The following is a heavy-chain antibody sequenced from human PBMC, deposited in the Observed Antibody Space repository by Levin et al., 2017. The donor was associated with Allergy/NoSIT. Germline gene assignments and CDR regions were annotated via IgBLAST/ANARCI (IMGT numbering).Heavy chain of an antibody. Sequence: SQTRSLTCTVSGGSISSYYWSWIRQSPGKRPEWIGYIHYTGYTNYSPSLKSRVTISLDTSKNQFSLKLTSVTAADTAVYSCAGGAHVTVIPAAIFAFDPWGQGILVTVSS. CDR2: IHYTGYT. V-gene: IGHV4-59*08. CDR1: GGSISSYY. D-gene: IGHD2-2*01. J-gene: IGHJ5*02. CDR3: AGGAHVTVIPAAIFAFDP.